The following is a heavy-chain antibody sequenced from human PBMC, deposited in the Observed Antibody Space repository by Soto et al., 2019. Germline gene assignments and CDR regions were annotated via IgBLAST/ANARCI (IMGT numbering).Heavy chain of an antibody. CDR3: ARHFVGRTRGNFDY. CDR2: IYPYDSDT. J-gene: IGHJ4*01. V-gene: IGHV5-51*01. D-gene: IGHD1-26*01. Sequence: GESLKISCKGSGYSFTSYWIGWVRQMPGKGMEWMGNIYPYDSDTRYSPSFQGQVTISADTSITTAYLQWSGLRASDPAMYFCARHFVGRTRGNFDYWGQGTLVTVSS. CDR1: GYSFTSYW.